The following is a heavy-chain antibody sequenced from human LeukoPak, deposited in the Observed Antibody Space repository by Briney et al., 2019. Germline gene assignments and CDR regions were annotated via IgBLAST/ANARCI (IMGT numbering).Heavy chain of an antibody. Sequence: GGSLRLSCAASGFTFSSYEMNWVRQAPGKGLEWVSYISSSGSTKYYADSVKGRFTISRDNAKNSLYLQMNSLRAEDTAIYYCAKRSSTSSGYFDFWGRGTLVTVSS. V-gene: IGHV3-48*03. D-gene: IGHD3-22*01. CDR3: AKRSSTSSGYFDF. J-gene: IGHJ4*02. CDR2: ISSSGSTK. CDR1: GFTFSSYE.